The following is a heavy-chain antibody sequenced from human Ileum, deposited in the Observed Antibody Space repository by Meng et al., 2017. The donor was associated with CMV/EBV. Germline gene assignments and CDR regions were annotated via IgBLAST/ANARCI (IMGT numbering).Heavy chain of an antibody. CDR3: GKDQRPKMVRGVIEY. V-gene: IGHV3-30*02. Sequence: GESLKISCAASGFTFSSYGMHWVRQAPGKGLERVAFTRYDGTYKDYADSVKGRFTVSRDTSKNALFLQLNSLRAEDTAVYYCGKDQRPKMVRGVIEYWGQGALVTVSS. CDR2: TRYDGTYK. D-gene: IGHD3-10*01. CDR1: GFTFSSYG. J-gene: IGHJ4*02.